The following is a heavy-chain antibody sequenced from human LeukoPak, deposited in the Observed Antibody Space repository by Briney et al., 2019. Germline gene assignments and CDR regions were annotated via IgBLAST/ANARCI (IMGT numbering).Heavy chain of an antibody. Sequence: GGSLRLSCAASGFTFSTYWMHWVRQTPGKGLVWVARINTDGSSFSYADSVKGRFIISRDNANNTLYLQMNSLRAEDTAVYFCIRDREEWLLRGWFDPWGQGTLVTVSS. D-gene: IGHD6-19*01. CDR1: GFTFSTYW. CDR3: IRDREEWLLRGWFDP. CDR2: INTDGSSF. J-gene: IGHJ5*02. V-gene: IGHV3-74*01.